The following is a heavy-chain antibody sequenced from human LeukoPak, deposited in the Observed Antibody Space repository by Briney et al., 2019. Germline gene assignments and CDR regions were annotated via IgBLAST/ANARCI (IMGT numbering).Heavy chain of an antibody. CDR3: ARLGEKADFDY. CDR2: ISSSSSTI. CDR1: GFTFSSYS. D-gene: IGHD3-16*01. V-gene: IGHV3-48*04. Sequence: GGSLSLSCAASGFTFSSYSMNCVRQARGEGLEWVSYISSSSSTIYYGDSVKGRFTISRDNAKNSLYMQMNSLRAEDTAVYYCARLGEKADFDYWGQGTLVTVPS. J-gene: IGHJ4*02.